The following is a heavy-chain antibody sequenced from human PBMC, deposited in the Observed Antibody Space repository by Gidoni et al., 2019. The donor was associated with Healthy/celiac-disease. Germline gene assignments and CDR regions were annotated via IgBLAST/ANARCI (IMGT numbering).Heavy chain of an antibody. Sequence: QVQLVESGGGVVQPGRSLRLSCAASGFTFSSYGMHWVRQAPGKGLEWVAVISYDGSNKSYADSVKGRFTISRDNSKNTLYLQMNSLRAEDTAVYYCAKEGRFYDSSGYYYYFDYWGQGTLVTVSS. J-gene: IGHJ4*02. CDR3: AKEGRFYDSSGYYYYFDY. V-gene: IGHV3-30*18. CDR1: GFTFSSYG. D-gene: IGHD3-22*01. CDR2: ISYDGSNK.